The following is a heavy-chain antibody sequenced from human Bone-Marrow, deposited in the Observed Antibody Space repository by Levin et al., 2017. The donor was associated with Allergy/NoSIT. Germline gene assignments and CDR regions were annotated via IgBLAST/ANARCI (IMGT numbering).Heavy chain of an antibody. V-gene: IGHV3-15*01. CDR3: TTILVYYYDSSGYPDS. Sequence: TAGGSLRLSCAGSGFTFSSAWMSWVRQAPGKGLEWIGRIKSKIDGGTTEYAEAVKGRFTISRDDSENTLYLQMNSLKSEDSAVYYCTTILVYYYDSSGYPDSWGQGTLVTVSS. D-gene: IGHD3-22*01. CDR1: GFTFSSAW. CDR2: IKSKIDGGTT. J-gene: IGHJ4*02.